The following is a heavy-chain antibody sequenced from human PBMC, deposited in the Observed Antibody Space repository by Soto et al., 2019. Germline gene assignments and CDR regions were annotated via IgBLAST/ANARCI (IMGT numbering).Heavy chain of an antibody. V-gene: IGHV3-7*01. J-gene: IGHJ6*02. CDR3: ARGNWNYYYGFDV. Sequence: XVSLRLSCAASEFTVDKYYMTWVRQAPGKGPEWVANIKPDGSEQYYVDSVKGRFTISRDNANNSLYLQMNSLRAEDTAVYFCARGNWNYYYGFDVWGQGTTVTVSS. CDR1: EFTVDKYY. CDR2: IKPDGSEQ. D-gene: IGHD1-20*01.